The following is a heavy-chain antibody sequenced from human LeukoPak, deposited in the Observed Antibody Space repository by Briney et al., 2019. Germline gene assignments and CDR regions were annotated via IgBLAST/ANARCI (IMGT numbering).Heavy chain of an antibody. V-gene: IGHV1-2*02. D-gene: IGHD3-3*01. Sequence: ASVKVSCKASGYTFTGYYMHWVRQAPGQGLEWMGWINPNSGGTNYSQRFQGRVTMTRDTSISTAHMDLSGLRFDDTAVYYCARDEGFLEWLLNYWGQGTLVTVSS. CDR1: GYTFTGYY. CDR2: INPNSGGT. CDR3: ARDEGFLEWLLNY. J-gene: IGHJ4*02.